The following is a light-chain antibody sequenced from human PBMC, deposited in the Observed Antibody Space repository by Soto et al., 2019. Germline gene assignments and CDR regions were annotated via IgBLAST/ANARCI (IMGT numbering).Light chain of an antibody. CDR1: QSVSNNY. V-gene: IGKV3-20*01. Sequence: EIVSTQSPGTLSLSPGERATLSCRASQSVSNNYLAWYQQKPGQAPRLLIYGASSRATGIPDRFSGSGSGTDFTLTISGLEPEDFAVYYCQQYGNSRGTFGQGTKVDIK. J-gene: IGKJ1*01. CDR3: QQYGNSRGT. CDR2: GAS.